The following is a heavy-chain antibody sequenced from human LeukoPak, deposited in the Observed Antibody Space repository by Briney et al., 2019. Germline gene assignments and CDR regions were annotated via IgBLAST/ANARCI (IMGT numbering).Heavy chain of an antibody. J-gene: IGHJ4*02. V-gene: IGHV4-38-2*02. CDR2: MYHSGST. Sequence: SETLSLTCAVSGYSLSSGYYWGWIRQPPGKGLEWIASMYHSGSTYYNPSLKSRVTLSVDTSKNQFSLQMSTVTAADTAVYYCGRDRSGGYSVDYWGQGTLVTVS. CDR1: GYSLSSGYY. D-gene: IGHD1-26*01. CDR3: GRDRSGGYSVDY.